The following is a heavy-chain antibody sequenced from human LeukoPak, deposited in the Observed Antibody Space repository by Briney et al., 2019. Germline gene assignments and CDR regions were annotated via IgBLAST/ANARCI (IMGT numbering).Heavy chain of an antibody. CDR3: ARDSLGMSTLDS. CDR1: GFTVSNNY. J-gene: IGHJ4*02. V-gene: IGHV3-53*01. D-gene: IGHD5/OR15-5a*01. CDR2: IYSGGST. Sequence: GGSLRLSCAAFGFTVSNNYMSWVRQAPGKGLEWVSVIYSGGSTYYADSVKGRFTISRDSSKNTLYLQMNSLRAEDTAVYYCARDSLGMSTLDSWGQGTLVTVSS.